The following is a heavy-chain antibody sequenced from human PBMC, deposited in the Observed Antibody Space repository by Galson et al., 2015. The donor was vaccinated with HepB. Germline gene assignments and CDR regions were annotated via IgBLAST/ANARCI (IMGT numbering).Heavy chain of an antibody. J-gene: IGHJ4*02. V-gene: IGHV4-30-4*01. CDR2: IYYSGST. CDR3: ARGHNSSGRGAFDY. D-gene: IGHD6-19*01. Sequence: LSLTCTVSGGSISSGDYYWSWIRQPPGKGLEWIGYIYYSGSTYYNPSLKSRVTISVDTSKNQFSLKLSSVTAADTAVYYCARGHNSSGRGAFDYWGQGTLVTVSS. CDR1: GGSISSGDYY.